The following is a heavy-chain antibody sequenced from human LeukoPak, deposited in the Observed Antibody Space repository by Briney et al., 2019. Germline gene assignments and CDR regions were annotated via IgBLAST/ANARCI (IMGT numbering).Heavy chain of an antibody. CDR3: TSTEGAARQADY. Sequence: KTGGSLRLSCAASGFTFSDYYMSWIRQAPGKGLEWVSYISSSGNTIYYADSVKGRFTISRDNAKNSLYLQMNSLRAEDTAVYYCTSTEGAARQADYWGQGTLVTVSS. V-gene: IGHV3-11*01. CDR1: GFTFSDYY. J-gene: IGHJ4*02. CDR2: ISSSGNTI. D-gene: IGHD6-6*01.